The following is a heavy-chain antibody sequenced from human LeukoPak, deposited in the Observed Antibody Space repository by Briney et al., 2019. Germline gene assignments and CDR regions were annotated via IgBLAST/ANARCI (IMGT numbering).Heavy chain of an antibody. CDR3: ARFAYCSSTSCLDY. Sequence: GGSLRLSCAASGFTFRSYEMNWVRQAPGKGLEGVSYISSSGSTIYYADSVKGRFTISRDNAKNSLYLQMNSLRAEDTAVYYCARFAYCSSTSCLDYWGQGTLVTVSS. CDR1: GFTFRSYE. CDR2: ISSSGSTI. V-gene: IGHV3-48*03. D-gene: IGHD2-2*01. J-gene: IGHJ4*02.